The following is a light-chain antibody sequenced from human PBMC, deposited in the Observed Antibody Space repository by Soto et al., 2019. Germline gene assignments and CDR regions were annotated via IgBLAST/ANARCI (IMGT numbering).Light chain of an antibody. Sequence: DIQMTQSPSTLSASVVDIVTITCRASHSITTWLACYQQTPGKAPKLLIYKATNLASGVPSRFSGSGSGTEFTLTISSLQPDDSATYYCQQYMWTFGQGTKGDIK. CDR1: HSITTW. CDR3: QQYMWT. V-gene: IGKV1-5*03. J-gene: IGKJ1*01. CDR2: KAT.